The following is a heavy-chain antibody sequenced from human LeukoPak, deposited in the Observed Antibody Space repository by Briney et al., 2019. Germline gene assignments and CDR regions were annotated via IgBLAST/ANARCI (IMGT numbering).Heavy chain of an antibody. Sequence: GGSLRLSCAASGFTFSSYGMSWVRQAPGKGLEWVSAISGSGGSTYYADSVKGRFIISRDNSKNTLYLQMNSLRAEDTAVYYCANDGAYYDSSTDAFDIWGQGTMVTVSS. CDR2: ISGSGGST. CDR3: ANDGAYYDSSTDAFDI. V-gene: IGHV3-23*01. CDR1: GFTFSSYG. J-gene: IGHJ3*02. D-gene: IGHD3-22*01.